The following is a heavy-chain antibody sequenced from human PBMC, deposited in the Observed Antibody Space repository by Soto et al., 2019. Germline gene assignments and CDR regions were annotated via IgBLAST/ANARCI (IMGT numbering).Heavy chain of an antibody. Sequence: ASVKVSCKVSGYTLTELSMHWVRQAPGKGLEWMGGFDPEDGETIYAQKFQGRVTMTEDTSTDTAYMELSSLRSEDTAVYYCAADYGSGSYPNWFDPWGQGTLVTVSS. CDR3: AADYGSGSYPNWFDP. D-gene: IGHD3-10*01. J-gene: IGHJ5*02. CDR1: GYTLTELS. CDR2: FDPEDGET. V-gene: IGHV1-24*01.